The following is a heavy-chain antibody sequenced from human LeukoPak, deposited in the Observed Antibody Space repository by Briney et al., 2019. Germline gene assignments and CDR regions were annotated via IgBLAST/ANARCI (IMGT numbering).Heavy chain of an antibody. V-gene: IGHV3-7*01. CDR3: ARGRLYGSASARFDS. Sequence: GGSLRLSCAASEFTLITYSMSWVRQAPGKGLEWVANIKQDGSEKYYVDSVKGRFTISRDNAKNSLYLQMNSLRAEDTAVYYCARGRLYGSASARFDSWGQGTLVTVSS. D-gene: IGHD3-10*01. CDR1: EFTLITYS. J-gene: IGHJ4*02. CDR2: IKQDGSEK.